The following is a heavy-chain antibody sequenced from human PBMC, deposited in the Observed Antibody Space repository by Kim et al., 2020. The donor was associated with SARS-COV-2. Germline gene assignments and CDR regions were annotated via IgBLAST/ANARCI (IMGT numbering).Heavy chain of an antibody. CDR3: AREGRYSYGPGAFDI. D-gene: IGHD5-18*01. J-gene: IGHJ3*02. V-gene: IGHV1-3*01. Sequence: KFQGRVTITRDTSASTAYMELSSLRSEDTAVYYCAREGRYSYGPGAFDIWGQGTMVTVSS.